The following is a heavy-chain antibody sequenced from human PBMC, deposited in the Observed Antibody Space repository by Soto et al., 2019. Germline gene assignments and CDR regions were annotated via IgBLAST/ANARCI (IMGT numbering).Heavy chain of an antibody. J-gene: IGHJ6*02. CDR1: GFTFSSYS. D-gene: IGHD6-13*01. Sequence: EVQLVESGGGLVKPGGSLRLSCAASGFTFSSYSMNWVRQAPGKWLEWVSSLSSSTSYIYYADSVKGRFTISRDTAKNSLYLQMNNLRAEDTAVYYCAKEVSSWFNGMDVWGQGTTVTVSS. CDR3: AKEVSSWFNGMDV. CDR2: LSSSTSYI. V-gene: IGHV3-21*01.